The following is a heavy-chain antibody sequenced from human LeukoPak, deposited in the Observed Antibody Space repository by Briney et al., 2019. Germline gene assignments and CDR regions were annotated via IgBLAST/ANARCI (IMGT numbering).Heavy chain of an antibody. D-gene: IGHD3-9*01. CDR1: GVSIRFTEG. Sequence: PSGTLSLTRAVAGVSIRFTEGWSWVRQPPGQGLEWIGEIHRDGRTRYDPSLKSRVTMSIDYSKNQFSLKVSSVTAADTAIYYCGETDMYFNPLDYWGPGSLVTVSS. J-gene: IGHJ4*02. CDR2: IHRDGRT. V-gene: IGHV4-4*02. CDR3: GETDMYFNPLDY.